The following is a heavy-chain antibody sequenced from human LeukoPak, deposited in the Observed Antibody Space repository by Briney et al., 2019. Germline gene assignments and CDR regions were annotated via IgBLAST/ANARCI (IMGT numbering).Heavy chain of an antibody. D-gene: IGHD2-21*02. CDR2: ISYDGSNK. V-gene: IGHV3-30-3*01. J-gene: IGHJ6*02. CDR3: ARENCGGDCYSSYYYYYGMDV. Sequence: PGGSLRLSCAASGFTFSSYAMHWVRQAPGKGLEWVAVISYDGSNKYYADSVKGRFTISRDNSKNTLYLQMNSLGAEDTAVYYCARENCGGDCYSSYYYYYGMDVWGQGTTVTVSS. CDR1: GFTFSSYA.